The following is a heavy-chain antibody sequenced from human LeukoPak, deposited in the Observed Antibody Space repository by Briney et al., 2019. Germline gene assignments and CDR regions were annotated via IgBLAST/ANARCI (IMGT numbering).Heavy chain of an antibody. V-gene: IGHV1-18*01. Sequence: GASVKVSCKASGYTFISYGISWVRQAPGQGLEWMGWISADNGHTNYAQKFLGRVTMTTDTSTSTAYMELRSLKSDDTAVYYCARSFHSGSYLYFDYWGQGTLVTVSS. CDR1: GYTFISYG. CDR3: ARSFHSGSYLYFDY. CDR2: ISADNGHT. D-gene: IGHD1-26*01. J-gene: IGHJ4*02.